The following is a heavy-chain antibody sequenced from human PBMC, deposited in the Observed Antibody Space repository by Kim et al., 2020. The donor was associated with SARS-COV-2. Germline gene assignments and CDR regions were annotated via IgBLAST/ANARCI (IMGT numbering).Heavy chain of an antibody. J-gene: IGHJ5*02. CDR1: GGSISSYY. V-gene: IGHV4-59*01. CDR3: ARDRPYSSSGYWFYP. D-gene: IGHD6-13*01. Sequence: SETLSLTCTVSGGSISSYYWSWIRQPPGKGLEWIGYVYYSGSTNYNPSLKSRVTISVDTSKNQFSLKLSSVTAADTAVYYCARDRPYSSSGYWFYPWGQGTLVTVSP. CDR2: VYYSGST.